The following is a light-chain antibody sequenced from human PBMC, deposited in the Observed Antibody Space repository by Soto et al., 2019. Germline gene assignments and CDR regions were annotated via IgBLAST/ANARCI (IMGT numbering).Light chain of an antibody. CDR1: SSDVGNNNY. CDR3: SSFTGSSYV. Sequence: QSALTQPASVSGSPGQSITISCTGTSSDVGNNNYVSWYQHNPGRAPKVMICDVTNRPSGVSNRFSGSKSGNTASLTISGLQVEDEADYYCSSFTGSSYVLGTGTKVTVL. CDR2: DVT. V-gene: IGLV2-14*03. J-gene: IGLJ1*01.